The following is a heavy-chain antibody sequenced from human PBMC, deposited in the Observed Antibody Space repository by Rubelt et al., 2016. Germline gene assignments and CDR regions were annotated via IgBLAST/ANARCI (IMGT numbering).Heavy chain of an antibody. Sequence: QVQLQQWGAGLLKPSETLSLTCAVSGGSFGAYYWSWIRQPPGKGLEWIGEINHSGSTTYNPSLKSRVTMSVDTSKDQSSRGLTSVTAADTAVYYCARGPTWSVYPDYWGQGTLVTISA. CDR2: INHSGST. V-gene: IGHV4-34*01. CDR3: ARGPTWSVYPDY. J-gene: IGHJ4*02. D-gene: IGHD3-3*01. CDR1: GGSFGAYY.